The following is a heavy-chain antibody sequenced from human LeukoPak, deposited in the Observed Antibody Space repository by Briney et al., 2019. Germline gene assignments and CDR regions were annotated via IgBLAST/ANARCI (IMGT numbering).Heavy chain of an antibody. V-gene: IGHV4-4*09. D-gene: IGHD1-26*01. J-gene: IGHJ3*02. CDR3: ARRGATSDAFDI. Sequence: SETLSLTCTVSGGSISSYYWSWIRQPPRKGLEWIGYIYTSGSTNYNPSLKSRVTISVDTSKNQFSLKLSSVTAADTAVYYCARRGATSDAFDIWGQGTMVTVSS. CDR1: GGSISSYY. CDR2: IYTSGST.